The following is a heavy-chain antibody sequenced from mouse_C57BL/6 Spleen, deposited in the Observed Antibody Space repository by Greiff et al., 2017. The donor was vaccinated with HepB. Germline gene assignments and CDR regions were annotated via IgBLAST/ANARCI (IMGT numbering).Heavy chain of an antibody. D-gene: IGHD4-1*01. Sequence: VQLQQSGAELVRPGASVKLSCTASGFNIKDDYMHWVKQRPEQGLEWIGWIDPENGDTEYASKFQGKATITADTSSNTAYLQLSSLTSEDTAVYYCTTSNWGYFDVWGTGTTVTVSS. J-gene: IGHJ1*03. CDR2: IDPENGDT. V-gene: IGHV14-4*01. CDR1: GFNIKDDY. CDR3: TTSNWGYFDV.